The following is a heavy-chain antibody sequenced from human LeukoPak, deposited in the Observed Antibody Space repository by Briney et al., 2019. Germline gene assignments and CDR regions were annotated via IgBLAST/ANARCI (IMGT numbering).Heavy chain of an antibody. CDR1: GGSISSYY. Sequence: SETLSLTCTVSGGSISSYYWSWIRQPAGKGLEWIGYIYYSGSTNYNPSLKSRVTISVDTSKNQFSLKLSSVTAADTAVYYCARTTEGYCRGRSCYSYYYYMDVWGKGTTVTVSS. V-gene: IGHV4-59*01. CDR3: ARTTEGYCRGRSCYSYYYYMDV. CDR2: IYYSGST. D-gene: IGHD2-15*01. J-gene: IGHJ6*03.